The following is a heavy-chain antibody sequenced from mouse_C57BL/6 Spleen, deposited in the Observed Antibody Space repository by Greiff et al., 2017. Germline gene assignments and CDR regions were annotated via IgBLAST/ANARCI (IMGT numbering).Heavy chain of an antibody. V-gene: IGHV1-53*01. D-gene: IGHD1-1*01. CDR1: GYTFTSYW. CDR3: ARAGVVAPYYYAMDY. J-gene: IGHJ2*01. CDR2: INPSNGGT. Sequence: QVQLQQPGTELVKPGASVKLSCKASGYTFTSYWMHWVKQRPGQGLEWIGNINPSNGGTNYNEKFKSKATLTVDKSSSTAYMQLSSLTSEDSAVYYCARAGVVAPYYYAMDYWGQGTTLTVSS.